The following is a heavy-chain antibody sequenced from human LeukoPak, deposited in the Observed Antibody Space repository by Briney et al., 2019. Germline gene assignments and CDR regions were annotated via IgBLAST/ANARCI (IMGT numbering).Heavy chain of an antibody. J-gene: IGHJ4*02. CDR1: VGSFSGYF. V-gene: IGHV4-34*01. CDR3: ARGSSNSSSWYLDY. D-gene: IGHD6-13*01. Sequence: SETLSLTCAVYVGSFSGYFRSWIRQPPGKGREWIGEINHSGNTNYDQSLKSRVTISVDTSKNQFFLKLSSVTAADTAVYYCARGSSNSSSWYLDYWGQGTLVTVSS. CDR2: INHSGNT.